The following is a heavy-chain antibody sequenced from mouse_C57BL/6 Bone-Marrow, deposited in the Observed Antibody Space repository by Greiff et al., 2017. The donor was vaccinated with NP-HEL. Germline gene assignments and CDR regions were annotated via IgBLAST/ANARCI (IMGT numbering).Heavy chain of an antibody. Sequence: QVQLQQSGTELVKPGASVKLSCKASGYTFTSYWMHWVKQRPGQGLEWIGNINPSDGGTNYNEKFKSKATLTVDKSSSTAYMQLSSLTSEDSAVYYCARGRLYSNFSLDYWGQGTTLTVSS. J-gene: IGHJ2*01. CDR3: ARGRLYSNFSLDY. V-gene: IGHV1-53*01. D-gene: IGHD2-5*01. CDR1: GYTFTSYW. CDR2: INPSDGGT.